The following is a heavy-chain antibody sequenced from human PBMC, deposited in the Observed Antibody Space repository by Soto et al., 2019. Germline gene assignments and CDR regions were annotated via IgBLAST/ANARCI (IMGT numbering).Heavy chain of an antibody. Sequence: EVQLVESGGGLVQPGGSLILSCAASGFTFSSYSMNWVRQAPGKGLEWVSYISSSSSTIYQADSVKGRFTISRDNAKNSLYLQMNSLRDEDTAMYYCARHKDSSGYYYYYYGMDVWGQGTTLTVS. D-gene: IGHD3-22*01. CDR2: ISSSSSTI. CDR1: GFTFSSYS. CDR3: ARHKDSSGYYYYYYGMDV. V-gene: IGHV3-48*02. J-gene: IGHJ6*02.